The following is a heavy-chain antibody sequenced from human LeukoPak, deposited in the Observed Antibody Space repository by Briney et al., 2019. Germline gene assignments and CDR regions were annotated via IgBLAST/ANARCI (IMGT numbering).Heavy chain of an antibody. CDR2: ISWNSGSI. V-gene: IGHV3-9*01. CDR1: GFTFDDYA. Sequence: GGSLRLSCAAPGFTFDDYAMHWVRQAPGKGLEWVSGISWNSGSIGYADSVKGRFTISRDNAKNSLYLQMNSLRAEDTALYYCAKGPSIAVAVGWFDPWGQGTLVTVSS. D-gene: IGHD6-19*01. CDR3: AKGPSIAVAVGWFDP. J-gene: IGHJ5*02.